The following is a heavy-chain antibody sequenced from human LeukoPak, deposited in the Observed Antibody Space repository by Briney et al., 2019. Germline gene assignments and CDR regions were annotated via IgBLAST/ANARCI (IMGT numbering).Heavy chain of an antibody. V-gene: IGHV3-66*04. CDR2: IYSGGNT. CDR1: GFTFSMYA. CDR3: ARRSTIAAPLDY. J-gene: IGHJ4*02. Sequence: PGGSLRLSCAASGFTFSMYAMTWVRQAPGKGLEWVSVIYSGGNTYYADSVKGRFTISRDNSKNTVYLQMNSLRADDTAVYYCARRSTIAAPLDYWGQGTLVTVSS. D-gene: IGHD6-13*01.